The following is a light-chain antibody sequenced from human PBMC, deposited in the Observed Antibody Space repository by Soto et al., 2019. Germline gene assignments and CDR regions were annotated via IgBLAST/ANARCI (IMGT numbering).Light chain of an antibody. Sequence: AIQMTQSPSSLSASVGDKVTIICRASQGIRNDLGWYQQRPGKAPKLLIYATSNLQSGVPSRFSGSGSGTDFTLTISSLQPEDFATYYCLQDYSYPRTFGQGTKVEIK. V-gene: IGKV1-6*01. CDR2: ATS. CDR3: LQDYSYPRT. J-gene: IGKJ1*01. CDR1: QGIRND.